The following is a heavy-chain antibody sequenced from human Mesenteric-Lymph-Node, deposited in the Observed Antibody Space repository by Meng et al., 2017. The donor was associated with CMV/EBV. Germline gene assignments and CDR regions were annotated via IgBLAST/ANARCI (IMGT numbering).Heavy chain of an antibody. CDR3: ARGGTWCSSTSCYPTHFQH. J-gene: IGHJ1*01. D-gene: IGHD2-2*01. CDR2: ISPIFGTA. V-gene: IGHV1-69*05. CDR1: FSSYA. Sequence: FSSYASSWVRRAPGEGLEWMGGISPIFGTAKYAQKLQGRVTSTTDESTSTAYMELSSLRSEDTAVYYCARGGTWCSSTSCYPTHFQHWGQGTLVTVSS.